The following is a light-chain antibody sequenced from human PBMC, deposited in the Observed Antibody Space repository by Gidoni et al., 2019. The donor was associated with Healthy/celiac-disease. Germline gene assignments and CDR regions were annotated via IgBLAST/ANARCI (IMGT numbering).Light chain of an antibody. CDR1: SSNIGSNY. Sequence: HSVLTPPPSASGTPGQRVTISCSGSSSNIGSNYVYWYQQLPGTAPKLPIYRNNPRPSGVPDRFSGSKSGTSASLAISGLRSEDEADYYCAAWDDSLSGSWVFGGGTKLTVL. CDR3: AAWDDSLSGSWV. V-gene: IGLV1-47*01. J-gene: IGLJ3*02. CDR2: RNN.